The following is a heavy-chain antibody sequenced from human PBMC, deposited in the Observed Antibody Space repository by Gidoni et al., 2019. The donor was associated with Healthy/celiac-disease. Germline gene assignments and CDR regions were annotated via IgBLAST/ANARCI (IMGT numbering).Heavy chain of an antibody. V-gene: IGHV1-69*01. Sequence: QVQLVQSGAEVKKPGSSVKVPCKASGGPFSSYAISWVRQAPGQGLEWMGGIIPIFGTANYAQKFQGRVTITADESTSTAYMELSSLRSEDTAVYYCARERDPRNYYDSSGWTDTAGFDIWGQGTMVTVSS. J-gene: IGHJ3*02. CDR2: IIPIFGTA. CDR3: ARERDPRNYYDSSGWTDTAGFDI. CDR1: GGPFSSYA. D-gene: IGHD3-22*01.